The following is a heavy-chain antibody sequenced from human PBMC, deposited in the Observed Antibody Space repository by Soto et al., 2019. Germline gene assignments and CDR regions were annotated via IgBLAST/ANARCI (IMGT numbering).Heavy chain of an antibody. D-gene: IGHD3-22*01. Sequence: ASVKVSCKVSGYTLTELSMHWVRQAPGKGLEWMGGFDPEDGETIYAQKFQGRVTMTEDTSTDTAYMELSSLRSEDTAVYYCATPGYYDSSGYYQYNWFDPWGQGTLVTVSS. J-gene: IGHJ5*02. V-gene: IGHV1-24*01. CDR2: FDPEDGET. CDR3: ATPGYYDSSGYYQYNWFDP. CDR1: GYTLTELS.